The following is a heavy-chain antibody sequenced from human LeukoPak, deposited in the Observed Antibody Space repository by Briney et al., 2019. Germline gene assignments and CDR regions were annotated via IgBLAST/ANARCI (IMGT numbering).Heavy chain of an antibody. D-gene: IGHD1-26*01. CDR3: ARAYRPLIYFDY. J-gene: IGHJ4*02. Sequence: ETLSLTCSVSGGSISSYYWSWIRQPPGKGLEWIGYIYYSGSTNYNPSLKSRVTISVDTSKNQFSLKLSSVTAADTAVYYCARAYRPLIYFDYWGQGTLVTVSS. CDR2: IYYSGST. CDR1: GGSISSYY. V-gene: IGHV4-59*01.